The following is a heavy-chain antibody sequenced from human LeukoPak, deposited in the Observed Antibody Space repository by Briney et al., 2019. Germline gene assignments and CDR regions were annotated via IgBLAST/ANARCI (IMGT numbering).Heavy chain of an antibody. Sequence: PGGSLRLSCAASGFTFSSYGMNWVRQAPGKGLEWVSYISSSGSTIYYADSVKGRFTISRDNAKNSLYLQMNSLRAEDTATYYCARGLPATLLDYWGQGTLVTVSS. V-gene: IGHV3-48*04. CDR3: ARGLPATLLDY. D-gene: IGHD2-2*01. CDR1: GFTFSSYG. CDR2: ISSSGSTI. J-gene: IGHJ4*02.